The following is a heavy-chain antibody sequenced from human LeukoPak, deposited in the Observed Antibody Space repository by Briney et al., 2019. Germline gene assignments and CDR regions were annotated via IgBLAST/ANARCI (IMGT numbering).Heavy chain of an antibody. V-gene: IGHV3-30*02. CDR2: IWYDGSNQ. Sequence: GGSLRLSCAAAGFSFSSYGMHWVRQAPGKGLEWVAFIWYDGSNQDYADSVKGRFTISRDNSKNTLDLQMNSLRAEDTAVYYCARVDYGDYVAAVDIWGQGTLVTVFS. D-gene: IGHD4-17*01. CDR3: ARVDYGDYVAAVDI. CDR1: GFSFSSYG. J-gene: IGHJ3*02.